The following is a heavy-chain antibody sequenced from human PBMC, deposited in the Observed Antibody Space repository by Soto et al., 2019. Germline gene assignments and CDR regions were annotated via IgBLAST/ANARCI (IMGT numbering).Heavy chain of an antibody. CDR2: IYHSGST. D-gene: IGHD6-13*01. J-gene: IGHJ5*02. V-gene: IGHV4-4*02. Sequence: SETLSLTCAVSGGSISSSNWWSWVRQPPGKGLEWIGEIYHSGSTSYNPPLKSRVTISVDKSKNQFSLKLSSVTAADTAVYYCAREERRSSSWYQNWFDPWGQGTLVTVSS. CDR1: GGSISSSNW. CDR3: AREERRSSSWYQNWFDP.